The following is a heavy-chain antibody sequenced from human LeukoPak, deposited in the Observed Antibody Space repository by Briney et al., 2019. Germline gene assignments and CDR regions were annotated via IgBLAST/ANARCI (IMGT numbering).Heavy chain of an antibody. V-gene: IGHV4-61*01. CDR3: AREYSGFDS. J-gene: IGHJ4*02. D-gene: IGHD5-12*01. CDR2: VYYIGST. CDR1: GCPFSSYCDYRNYK. Sequence: AESLSLTCTASGCPFSSYCDYRNYKGTWIRQAPGKGLESIGCVYYIGSTNHNPSLKSRVTISVDPSKNQLSLKLTSVTAADTAVYYCAREYSGFDSWGQGTLVTVSS.